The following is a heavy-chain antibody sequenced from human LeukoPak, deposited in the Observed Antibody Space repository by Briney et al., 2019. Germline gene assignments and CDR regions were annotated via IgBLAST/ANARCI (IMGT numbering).Heavy chain of an antibody. CDR2: IWYDGNNK. J-gene: IGHJ4*02. CDR3: AKDGGSSSSDY. CDR1: GFTFSSSG. V-gene: IGHV3-30*02. Sequence: GGSLRLSCAASGFTFSSSGMHWVRQAPGKGLEWVAVIWYDGNNKYYTDSVKGRFTISRDNSKNTLYLQMNSPRVEDTAVYYCAKDGGSSSSDYWGQGTLVTVSS. D-gene: IGHD6-6*01.